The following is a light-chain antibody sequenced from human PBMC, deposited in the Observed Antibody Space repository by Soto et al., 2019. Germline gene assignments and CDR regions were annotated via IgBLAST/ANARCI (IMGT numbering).Light chain of an antibody. Sequence: QSVLTQPASMSESPGQSITIPCAGTSSDIGGYNYVSWDHQHPGKAPKLIIFDVSNRPLGVSNRFSGSKSGNTASLTISGHQADDEADYFCSSFTSDTSPVIFGGGTQLTVL. CDR3: SSFTSDTSPVI. CDR2: DVS. CDR1: SSDIGGYNY. J-gene: IGLJ2*01. V-gene: IGLV2-14*03.